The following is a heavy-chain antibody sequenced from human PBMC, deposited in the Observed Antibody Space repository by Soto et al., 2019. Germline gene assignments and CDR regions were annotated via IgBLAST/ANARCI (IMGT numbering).Heavy chain of an antibody. CDR1: GYTFIYYY. CDR3: ARQGQPYLPPRDSYGMDV. J-gene: IGHJ6*02. CDR2: INPHSGDT. Sequence: QEHLVQSGAELKKPGASVKVSCKSSGYTFIYYYLHWVRQAPGQGLEWMGWINPHSGDTYYAEKFQGRGTMTRDTSITTVFIDLSRLTSDDTALYFCARQGQPYLPPRDSYGMDVWGQGTSVTVSS. D-gene: IGHD2-21*01. V-gene: IGHV1-2*02.